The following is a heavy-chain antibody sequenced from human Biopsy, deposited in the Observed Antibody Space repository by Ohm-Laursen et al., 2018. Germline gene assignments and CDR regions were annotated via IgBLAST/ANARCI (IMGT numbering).Heavy chain of an antibody. CDR3: AADINVWNVNY. V-gene: IGHV1-24*01. CDR2: FAPENGKT. Sequence: GASVKVSCNVSGYTLTALSMHWVRQAPGRGLEWMGGFAPENGKTIYAQKFQGRITMTEDTSTDTAYMELGSLRSEDTAVYYCAADINVWNVNYWGQGTQVTVSS. D-gene: IGHD1-1*01. J-gene: IGHJ4*02. CDR1: GYTLTALS.